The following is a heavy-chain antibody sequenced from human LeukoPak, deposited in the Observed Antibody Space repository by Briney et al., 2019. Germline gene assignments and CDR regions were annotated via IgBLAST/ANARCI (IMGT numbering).Heavy chain of an antibody. J-gene: IGHJ4*02. CDR3: AKDLPVSS. Sequence: PGRSLRLSCAASGFTFSNYGMHWVRQAPGKGLEWVAVISYDGSNKYYADSVKGRFTISRDNSKNTLYLQMNSLRAEDTAVYYCAKDLPVSSWGQGTLVTVSS. V-gene: IGHV3-30*18. CDR2: ISYDGSNK. CDR1: GFTFSNYG. D-gene: IGHD2-2*01.